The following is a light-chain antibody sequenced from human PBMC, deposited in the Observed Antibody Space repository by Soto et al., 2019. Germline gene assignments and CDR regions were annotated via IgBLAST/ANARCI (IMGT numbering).Light chain of an antibody. CDR2: AAS. CDR1: QTANTY. CDR3: QQSYSGPPT. J-gene: IGKJ1*01. Sequence: DVQLTQSPSSLSASLGDRVTITCRASQTANTYLNWYQQKPGKAPKLLIYAASSLQGGVPSRFSGSGSETDFTLTISSLQSEDFATYYCQQSYSGPPTFGQGTKVEVK. V-gene: IGKV1-39*01.